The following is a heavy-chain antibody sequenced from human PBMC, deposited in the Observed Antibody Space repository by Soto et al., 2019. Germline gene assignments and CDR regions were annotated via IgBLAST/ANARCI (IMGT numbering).Heavy chain of an antibody. CDR1: GYTFTGYY. CDR2: INPNSGGA. CDR3: ARARIQLWGGAYDI. V-gene: IGHV1-2*02. Sequence: QVQLVQSGAEVKKPGASVKVSCKASGYTFTGYYMHWVRQAPGQGLEWMGWINPNSGGANYAQKFQGRVSMTSDTSISAVYMELRRLRSDDRAVYYCARARIQLWGGAYDIWGQGTMVTVS. J-gene: IGHJ3*02. D-gene: IGHD5-18*01.